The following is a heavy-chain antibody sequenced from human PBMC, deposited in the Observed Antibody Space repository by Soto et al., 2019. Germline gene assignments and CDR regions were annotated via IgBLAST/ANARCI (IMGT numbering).Heavy chain of an antibody. D-gene: IGHD2-15*01. CDR3: AKGGPDGFCSGGRCYFDY. J-gene: IGHJ4*02. CDR1: GFTFDDYA. Sequence: DVQLVESGGGLVQPGRSLRLSCAASGFTFDDYAMHWVRRVPGKGLEWVSSISWNSNIIDYADSVKGRFTISRDNAKNSLYLQMNSLRPEDTALYYCAKGGPDGFCSGGRCYFDYWGQGTLVTVSS. CDR2: ISWNSNII. V-gene: IGHV3-9*01.